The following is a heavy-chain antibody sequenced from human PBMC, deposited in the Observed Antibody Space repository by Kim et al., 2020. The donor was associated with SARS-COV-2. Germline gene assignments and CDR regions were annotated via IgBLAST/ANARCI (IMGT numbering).Heavy chain of an antibody. V-gene: IGHV2-5*02. D-gene: IGHD3-16*02. CDR3: AHIEAASSSGRYVWGSYPQPFDY. J-gene: IGHJ4*02. Sequence: SGPTLVNPTQTLTLTCTFSGFSLSTSGVGVGWIRQPPGKALEWLALIYWDDDKRYSPSLKSRLTITKDTSKNQVVLTMTNMDPVDTATYYCAHIEAASSSGRYVWGSYPQPFDYWGQGTLVTVSS. CDR1: GFSLSTSGVG. CDR2: IYWDDDK.